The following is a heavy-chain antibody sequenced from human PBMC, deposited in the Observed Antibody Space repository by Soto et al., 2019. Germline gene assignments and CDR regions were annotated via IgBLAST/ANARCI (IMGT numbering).Heavy chain of an antibody. CDR2: ISGSGGRV. J-gene: IGHJ3*02. D-gene: IGHD3-22*01. CDR1: GFSFGTYV. CDR3: AMTRLYDTGTNDYHRDALDI. V-gene: IGHV3-23*01. Sequence: EVQLLESGGGMVEPRGSLKLSCAASGFSFGTYVMNWVRQARGKGLEWVSGISGSGGRVYSADSVKGRFTISRDNSRNTLYLQMNSLRAEDTAIYYCAMTRLYDTGTNDYHRDALDIWGQGTQVTVSS.